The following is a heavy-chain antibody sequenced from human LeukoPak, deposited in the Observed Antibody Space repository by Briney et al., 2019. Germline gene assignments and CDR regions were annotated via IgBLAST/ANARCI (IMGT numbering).Heavy chain of an antibody. CDR1: GFNFSDYV. J-gene: IGHJ4*02. V-gene: IGHV3-30*04. Sequence: GGSLRLSCAASGFNFSDYVMYWVRQAPGKGLEWVAVISYDGSNKYYADSVKGRFTISRANSKNTLYLQMNSLTTEDTAVYYCARGSGYLETFDYWGQGTLVTVSS. D-gene: IGHD3-22*01. CDR2: ISYDGSNK. CDR3: ARGSGYLETFDY.